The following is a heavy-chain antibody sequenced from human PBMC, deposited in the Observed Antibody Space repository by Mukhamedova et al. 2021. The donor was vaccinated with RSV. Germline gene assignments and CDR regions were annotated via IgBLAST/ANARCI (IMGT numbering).Heavy chain of an antibody. CDR3: AKVLRLSNYYDSSGYYDS. V-gene: IGHV3-23*01. J-gene: IGHJ5*01. CDR2: IGISGGST. Sequence: QTPGKGLEWVSGIGISGGSTYYADSVKGRFTISRDNSKNTLHLQMNSLRADDTAVYYCAKVLRLSNYYDSSGYYDSWGQGTLVTVS. D-gene: IGHD3-22*01.